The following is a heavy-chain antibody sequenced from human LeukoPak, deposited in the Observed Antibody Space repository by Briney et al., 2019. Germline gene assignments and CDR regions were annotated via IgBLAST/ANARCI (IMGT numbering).Heavy chain of an antibody. CDR2: MDHSGRH. CDR1: GGSFNGYF. V-gene: IGHV4-34*01. Sequence: SETLSLTCGVSGGSFNGYFWTWIRQPPGKGLEWIGEMDHSGRHSYNASLKSRVTISVDTSKTQFSLSLTSVTAADTAIYYCARGGEGIRGVMFTPKLYGLDVWGQGTTVTVSS. D-gene: IGHD3-10*01. J-gene: IGHJ6*02. CDR3: ARGGEGIRGVMFTPKLYGLDV.